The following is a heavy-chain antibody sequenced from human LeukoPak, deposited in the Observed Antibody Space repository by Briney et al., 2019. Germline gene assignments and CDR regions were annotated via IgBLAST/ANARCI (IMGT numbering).Heavy chain of an antibody. J-gene: IGHJ5*02. V-gene: IGHV3-30*02. CDR1: GFTFSSYG. D-gene: IGHD3-3*01. CDR2: IRYDGSNK. CDR3: AKTYYDFRSGYS. Sequence: GGSPRLSCAASGFTFSSYGMHWVRQAPGKGLEWVAFIRYDGSNKYYADSVKGRFTISRDNSKNTLYLQMNSLRAEDTAVYYCAKTYYDFRSGYSWGQGTLVTVSS.